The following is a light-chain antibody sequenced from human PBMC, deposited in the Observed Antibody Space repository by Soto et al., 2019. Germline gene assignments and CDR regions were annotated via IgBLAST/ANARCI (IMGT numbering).Light chain of an antibody. J-gene: IGKJ1*01. CDR1: QSVSSY. Sequence: DIQMTQSPSSLSASVGDRVTITCRASQSVSSYLNWYQQKPGKAPELLIYAASSLQSGVPTRFSGSGSGTDFILTISSLQPEDFATYYCQQSYSTPPTFGQGTKVDIK. CDR2: AAS. V-gene: IGKV1-39*01. CDR3: QQSYSTPPT.